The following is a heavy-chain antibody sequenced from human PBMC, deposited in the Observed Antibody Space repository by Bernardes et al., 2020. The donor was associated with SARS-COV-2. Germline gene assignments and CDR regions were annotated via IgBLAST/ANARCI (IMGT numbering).Heavy chain of an antibody. D-gene: IGHD2-21*02. Sequence: SETLSLTCTVSGGSISSSSYYWGWIRQPPGKGLEWIGSFYAGGTTYYNPSLQSRVTKSVDTSKNQFSLRLSSVTAADTAVYYCVGSSCGVDCYIGGLRSWDYGMDVWGHGTTVTVSS. J-gene: IGHJ6*02. V-gene: IGHV4-39*01. CDR1: GGSISSSSYY. CDR3: VGSSCGVDCYIGGLRSWDYGMDV. CDR2: FYAGGTT.